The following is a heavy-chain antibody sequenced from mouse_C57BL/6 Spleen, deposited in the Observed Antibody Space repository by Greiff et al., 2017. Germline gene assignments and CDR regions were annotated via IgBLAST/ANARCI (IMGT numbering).Heavy chain of an antibody. CDR2: IYPGDGDT. CDR3: ARSLYDGYLFAY. D-gene: IGHD2-3*01. Sequence: QVQLKESGPELVKPGASVKISCKASGYAFSRSWMNWVQQRTGKGLEWSGRIYPGDGDTKYDGKFKGKATLPADKYSSTAYMHPSSLTSEDSAVYFCARSLYDGYLFAYWGQGTWVTVSA. J-gene: IGHJ3*01. V-gene: IGHV1-82*01. CDR1: GYAFSRSW.